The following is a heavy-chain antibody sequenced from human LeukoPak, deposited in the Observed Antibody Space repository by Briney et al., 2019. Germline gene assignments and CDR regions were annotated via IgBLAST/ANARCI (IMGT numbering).Heavy chain of an antibody. CDR2: VSAYNGNT. Sequence: ASVKVSCQAYGYTFTIYGISWVRQAPGQGLEWIGWVSAYNGNTNNAQKLQGRVTMTTDTSTSTAYMELRSLRSDATAVYDCASTGLTNYYYYGMDVWGQGTTVTVSS. V-gene: IGHV1-18*01. CDR3: ASTGLTNYYYYGMDV. J-gene: IGHJ6*02. CDR1: GYTFTIYG.